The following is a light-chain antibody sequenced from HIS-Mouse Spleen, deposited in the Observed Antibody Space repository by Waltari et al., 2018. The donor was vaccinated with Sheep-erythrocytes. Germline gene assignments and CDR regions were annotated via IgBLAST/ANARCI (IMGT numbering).Light chain of an antibody. Sequence: QSALTQPRSVSGSPGPSVPISCTGTSSDFGGFNYVPWYQQHPGKAPKLMIYDVSKRPSGVPDRFSGSKSGNTASLTISGLQAEDEADYYCCSYAGSYNHVFATGTKVTVL. J-gene: IGLJ1*01. CDR1: SSDFGGFNY. CDR2: DVS. V-gene: IGLV2-11*01. CDR3: CSYAGSYNHV.